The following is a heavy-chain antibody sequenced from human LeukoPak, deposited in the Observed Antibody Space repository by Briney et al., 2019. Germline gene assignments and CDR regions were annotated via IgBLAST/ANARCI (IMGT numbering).Heavy chain of an antibody. Sequence: GGSLRLSCAASGCTFSSYSMNWVRQAPGKGLEWVSSISNSSSYIYYADSVKGRFTISRDNAKNSLYLQMNSLRAEDTAVYYCARDILTGYYPEINIDYWGQGTLVTVSS. CDR3: ARDILTGYYPEINIDY. J-gene: IGHJ4*02. D-gene: IGHD3-9*01. CDR2: ISNSSSYI. CDR1: GCTFSSYS. V-gene: IGHV3-21*01.